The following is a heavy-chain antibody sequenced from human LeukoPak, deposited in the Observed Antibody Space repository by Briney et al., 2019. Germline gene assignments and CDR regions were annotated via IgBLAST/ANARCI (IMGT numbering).Heavy chain of an antibody. CDR1: GGTFSSYA. CDR2: IIPIFGTA. V-gene: IGHV1-69*05. D-gene: IGHD2-8*01. Sequence: SVKVSCKASGGTFSSYAISWVRQAPGQGLEWMGGIIPIFGTANYAQKFQGRVTITTDESTSTAYMELSSLRSEDTAVYYCARVADCTNGVCEELETNWFDPWGQGTLVTVSS. CDR3: ARVADCTNGVCEELETNWFDP. J-gene: IGHJ5*02.